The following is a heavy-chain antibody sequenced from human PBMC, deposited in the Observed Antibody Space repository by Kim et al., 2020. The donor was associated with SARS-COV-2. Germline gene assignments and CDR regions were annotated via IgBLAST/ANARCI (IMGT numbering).Heavy chain of an antibody. V-gene: IGHV4-39*01. D-gene: IGHD3-9*01. CDR1: GGSISSSSYY. CDR2: IYYSGST. CDR3: ARNGISVVHRRYFDY. Sequence: SETLSLTCTVSGGSISSSSYYWGWIRQPPGKGLEWIGSIYYSGSTYYNPSLKSRVTISVDTSKNQFSLKLSSVTAADTAVYYCARNGISVVHRRYFDYWGQGTLVTVSS. J-gene: IGHJ4*02.